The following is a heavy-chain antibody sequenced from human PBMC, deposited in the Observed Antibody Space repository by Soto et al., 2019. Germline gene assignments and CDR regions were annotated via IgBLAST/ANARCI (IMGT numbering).Heavy chain of an antibody. CDR2: IYSGGST. CDR3: AREKAHSIAARHFGYYGMDV. Sequence: PGGSLRLSCAASGFTVSSNYMSWVRQAPGKGLEWVSVIYSGGSTYYADSVKSRFTISRDNSKNTLYLQMNSLRAEDTAVYYCAREKAHSIAARHFGYYGMDVWGQGTTVTVSS. J-gene: IGHJ6*02. D-gene: IGHD6-6*01. V-gene: IGHV3-53*01. CDR1: GFTVSSNY.